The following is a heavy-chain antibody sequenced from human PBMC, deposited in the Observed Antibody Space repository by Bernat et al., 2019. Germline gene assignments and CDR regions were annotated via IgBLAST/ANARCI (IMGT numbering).Heavy chain of an antibody. CDR2: ISYDGSNK. Sequence: QVLLVESGGGVVQPGRSLRLSCVASGFTFSSYAMHWVRQAPGKGLEWVAVISYDGSNKYYADSVKGRFTISRDNSKNTLYLQMNSLRAEDTAVYYCARDLFWFGDLVTYGMDVWGQGTTVTVSS. CDR3: ARDLFWFGDLVTYGMDV. D-gene: IGHD3-10*01. J-gene: IGHJ6*02. V-gene: IGHV3-30-3*01. CDR1: GFTFSSYA.